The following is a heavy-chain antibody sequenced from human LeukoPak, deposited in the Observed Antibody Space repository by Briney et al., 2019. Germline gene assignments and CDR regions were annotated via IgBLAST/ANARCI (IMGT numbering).Heavy chain of an antibody. CDR1: GGSISSGSYY. V-gene: IGHV4-61*02. CDR3: ARGWGSGYWFDP. J-gene: IGHJ5*02. CDR2: IYTSGST. D-gene: IGHD6-19*01. Sequence: SETLSLTCTVSGGSISSGSYYWSWIRQPAGKGLGWIGRIYTSGSTNYNPSLKSRVTISVDTSKNQFSLKLSSVTAADTAVYYCARGWGSGYWFDPWGQGTLVTVSS.